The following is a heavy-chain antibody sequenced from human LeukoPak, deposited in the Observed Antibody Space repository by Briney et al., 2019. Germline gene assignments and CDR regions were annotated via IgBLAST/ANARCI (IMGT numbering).Heavy chain of an antibody. J-gene: IGHJ4*02. CDR3: ARAAGYDYVFRFDY. CDR2: INPNSGGT. CDR1: GYTFTSYG. D-gene: IGHD3-16*01. V-gene: IGHV1-2*02. Sequence: ASVKVSCKASGYTFTSYGISWVRQAPGQGLEWMGWINPNSGGTNYAQKFQGRVTMTRDTSISTAYMELSRLRSDDTAVYYCARAAGYDYVFRFDYWGQGTLVTVSS.